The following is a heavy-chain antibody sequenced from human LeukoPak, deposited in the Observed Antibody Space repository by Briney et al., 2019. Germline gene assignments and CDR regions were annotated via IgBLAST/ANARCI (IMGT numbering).Heavy chain of an antibody. CDR1: GYTFTSYD. D-gene: IGHD3-9*01. J-gene: IGHJ4*02. CDR3: ARGPSYYDILTGYYLVDY. CDR2: MNPNSGNT. V-gene: IGHV1-8*01. Sequence: ASVKVSCKASGYTFTSYDINWVRQATGQGLEWMGWMNPNSGNTGYAQKFQGRVTMTRNTSISTAYMELSSLRSDDTAVYYCARGPSYYDILTGYYLVDYWGQGTLVTVSS.